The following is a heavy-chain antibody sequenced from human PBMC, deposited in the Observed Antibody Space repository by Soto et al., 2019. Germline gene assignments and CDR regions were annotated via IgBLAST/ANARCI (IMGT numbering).Heavy chain of an antibody. J-gene: IGHJ5*02. CDR2: INPNSGGT. Sequence: ASVKVSCKASGYTFTGYYMHWVRQAPGQGLEWMGWINPNSGGTNYAQKFQGRVTMTRDTSISTAYMELSRLRSDDTAVYYCARAYNDVWSAYYISGDCFDPWGQETLVTVSS. CDR3: ARAYNDVWSAYYISGDCFDP. CDR1: GYTFTGYY. D-gene: IGHD3-3*01. V-gene: IGHV1-2*02.